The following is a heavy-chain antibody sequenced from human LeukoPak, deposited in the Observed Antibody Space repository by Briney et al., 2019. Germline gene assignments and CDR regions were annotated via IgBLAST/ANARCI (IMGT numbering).Heavy chain of an antibody. D-gene: IGHD6-19*01. CDR2: MNPNSGNT. V-gene: IGHV1-8*03. J-gene: IGHJ4*02. Sequence: EASVKVSCKASGYTFTSYDINWVRQATGQGLERMGWMNPNSGNTGYAQKFQGRVTITRSTSISTAYMELSSLRPEDTAVYYCARVAGSIDYWGQGTLVTVSS. CDR1: GYTFTSYD. CDR3: ARVAGSIDY.